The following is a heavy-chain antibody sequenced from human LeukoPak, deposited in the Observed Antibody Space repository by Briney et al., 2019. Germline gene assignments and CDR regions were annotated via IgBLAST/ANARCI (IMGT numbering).Heavy chain of an antibody. CDR2: IHRAGRT. V-gene: IGHV4-4*02. CDR3: GKTDIYFNPIDY. J-gene: IGHJ4*02. CDR1: GVSISSSEW. D-gene: IGHD3-9*01. Sequence: SESLSLTCAVSGVSISSSEWWIWVRQPPGQGLEWIGEIHRAGRTRYNPSLKSRVTMSMDYSKNQFSLNVSSVTAADTAIYYCGKTDIYFNPIDYWGPGSLVTVSS.